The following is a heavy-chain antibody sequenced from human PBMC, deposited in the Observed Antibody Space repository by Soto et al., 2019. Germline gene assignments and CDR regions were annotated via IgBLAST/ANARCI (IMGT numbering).Heavy chain of an antibody. V-gene: IGHV4-4*02. CDR2: IYHSGSP. D-gene: IGHD3-16*01. CDR3: ARKPDVATAKVGGGYVFDV. Sequence: QVQLQESGPGLVKPSGTLSLTCAASSGSIFTTNWWSWVRQSPGRGLQWIGDIYHSGSPKYNPSLKSRVSISIDKPKDRFFLNLTSVTAADTAVYYCARKPDVATAKVGGGYVFDVWGQGTIVTVSS. J-gene: IGHJ3*01. CDR1: SGSIFTTNW.